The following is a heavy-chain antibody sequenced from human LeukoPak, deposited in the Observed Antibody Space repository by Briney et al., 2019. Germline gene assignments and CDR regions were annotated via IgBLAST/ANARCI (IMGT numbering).Heavy chain of an antibody. D-gene: IGHD6-13*01. CDR1: GGTFSSYA. CDR2: IIPIFGTA. CDR3: ARVIHPGSSWAVGI. V-gene: IGHV1-69*05. Sequence: AASVKVSCMASGGTFSSYAISWVRQAPGQALEWMGGIIPIFGTANYAQKFQGRVTNTTDESTSTAYMELSSLRSEDTAVYYCARVIHPGSSWAVGIWGQGTMVTVSS. J-gene: IGHJ3*02.